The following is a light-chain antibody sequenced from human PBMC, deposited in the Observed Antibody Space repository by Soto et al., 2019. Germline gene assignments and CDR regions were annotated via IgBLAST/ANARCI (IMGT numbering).Light chain of an antibody. J-gene: IGLJ2*01. V-gene: IGLV1-47*01. CDR3: TVWDDSLRSRL. CDR1: SSNIESNY. Sequence: QSVLTQPPSASGTPGQRVTISCSGSSSNIESNYVYWYQQLPGTAPRLLIYRSNQRPSGVPDRFSGSKSGTSASLAISALRSEDEADYYCTVWDDSLRSRLFGGGTKLTVL. CDR2: RSN.